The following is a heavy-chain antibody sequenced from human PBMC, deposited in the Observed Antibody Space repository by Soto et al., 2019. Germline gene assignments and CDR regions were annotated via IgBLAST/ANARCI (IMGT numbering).Heavy chain of an antibody. CDR3: ARVAAHDFWSGYYTDYGMDV. Sequence: SETLSLTCTVSGGSISSDSYYWGWIRQSPEEGLEWIASISYSGSTYYNPTLKSRLIISVDTSKSQFSLKLSSVTAADTAVYYCARVAAHDFWSGYYTDYGMDVWGQGTTVT. CDR2: ISYSGST. CDR1: GGSISSDSYY. V-gene: IGHV4-39*01. D-gene: IGHD3-3*01. J-gene: IGHJ6*02.